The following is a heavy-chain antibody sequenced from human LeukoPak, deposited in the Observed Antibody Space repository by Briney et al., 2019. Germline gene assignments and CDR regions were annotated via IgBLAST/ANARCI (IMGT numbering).Heavy chain of an antibody. D-gene: IGHD3-22*01. CDR1: GFRFSDFS. V-gene: IGHV3-21*01. Sequence: GGSLRLSCAASGFRFSDFSMNWVRQAPGKGLEWVSSISSSSSHIYYADSVKGRFTISRDNAKNSLYLQMNSLKAEDTAVYYCARAATYYFDSGVYYYLPLDYWGQGTLVTVSS. CDR2: ISSSSSHI. CDR3: ARAATYYFDSGVYYYLPLDY. J-gene: IGHJ4*02.